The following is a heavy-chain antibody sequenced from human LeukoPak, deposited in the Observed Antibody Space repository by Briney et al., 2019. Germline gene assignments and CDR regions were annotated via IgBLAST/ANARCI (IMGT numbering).Heavy chain of an antibody. D-gene: IGHD1-1*01. CDR3: ASYKRNAFDI. CDR2: IYYSGST. CDR1: GGSISSYY. J-gene: IGHJ3*02. V-gene: IGHV4-59*01. Sequence: SETLSLTCTVSGGSISSYYWSWIRQPPGKGLGWIGYIYYSGSTNYNPSLKSRVTIPVDTSKNQFSLKLSSVTAADTAVYYCASYKRNAFDIWGQGTMVTVSS.